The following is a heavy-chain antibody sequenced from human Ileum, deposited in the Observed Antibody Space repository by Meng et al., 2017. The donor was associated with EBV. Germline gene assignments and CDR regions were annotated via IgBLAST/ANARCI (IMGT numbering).Heavy chain of an antibody. J-gene: IGHJ5*01. Sequence: QSTLKVSAPTVVKPTQTLTLTCTFSGFSLSTSGVGVGWIRQPPGKALEWLAMIYGQGDKHYSPSLTSRLTITKDTSKNQVVLTMTNMDSVDTATYYCALRPRQLLRGWFDSWGQGALVTVSS. CDR1: GFSLSTSGVG. CDR2: IYGQGDK. V-gene: IGHV2-5*01. CDR3: ALRPRQLLRGWFDS. D-gene: IGHD6-13*01.